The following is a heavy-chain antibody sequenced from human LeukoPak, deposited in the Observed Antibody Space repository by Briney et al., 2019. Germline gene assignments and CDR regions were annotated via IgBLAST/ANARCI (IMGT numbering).Heavy chain of an antibody. D-gene: IGHD2-2*01. J-gene: IGHJ5*02. CDR1: GYTFTGYY. CDR2: INPNSGGT. Sequence: GASVKVSCKASGYTFTGYYMHWVRQAPGQGLEWMGWINPNSGGTNYAQKFQGRVTMTRDTSISTAYMELSRLRSDDTAVYYCARGDSPEPSGWFDPWGQGTLVTVSS. CDR3: ARGDSPEPSGWFDP. V-gene: IGHV1-2*02.